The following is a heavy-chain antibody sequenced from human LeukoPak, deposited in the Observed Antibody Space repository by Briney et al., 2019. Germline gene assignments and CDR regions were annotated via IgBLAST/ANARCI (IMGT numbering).Heavy chain of an antibody. CDR2: IYHSGST. V-gene: IGHV4-38-2*02. D-gene: IGHD6-13*01. Sequence: SETLSLTCTVSGYSISSGYYWGWLRQPPGRGLEWIGTIYHSGSTYYNPSLKSRVTISVDTSKNQFSLKLSSVTAADTAVYYCARDSVIAAAGTPPDPWGQGTLVTVSS. J-gene: IGHJ5*02. CDR1: GYSISSGYY. CDR3: ARDSVIAAAGTPPDP.